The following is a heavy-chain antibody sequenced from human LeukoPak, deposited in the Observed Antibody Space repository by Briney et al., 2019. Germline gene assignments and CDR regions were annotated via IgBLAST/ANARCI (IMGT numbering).Heavy chain of an antibody. CDR1: GDSISSYY. CDR2: ISASGST. D-gene: IGHD3-22*01. CDR3: ATSSQSYESSGFYPY. Sequence: SETLSLTCTVSGDSISSYYWNWIRQPPGRGLEWIGYISASGSTNFNPSLKSRLTMSIDMSKNQFSLKLSSVTAADTAVYYCATSSQSYESSGFYPYWGQGTLVTVSS. J-gene: IGHJ4*02. V-gene: IGHV4-59*01.